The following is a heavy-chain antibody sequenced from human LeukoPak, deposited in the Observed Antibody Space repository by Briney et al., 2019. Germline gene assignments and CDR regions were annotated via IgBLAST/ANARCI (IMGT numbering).Heavy chain of an antibody. CDR2: IYYSGST. J-gene: IGHJ5*02. CDR3: ARVPRGCGGDCAWFDP. V-gene: IGHV4-31*03. CDR1: GGSISSGGYY. D-gene: IGHD2-21*02. Sequence: SQTLSLTCTVSGGSISSGGYYWSWIRQHPGKGLEWIGYIYYSGSTYYNPSLKSRVTISVDTSKNQFSLKLSSVTAAGTAVYYCARVPRGCGGDCAWFDPWGQGTLVTVSS.